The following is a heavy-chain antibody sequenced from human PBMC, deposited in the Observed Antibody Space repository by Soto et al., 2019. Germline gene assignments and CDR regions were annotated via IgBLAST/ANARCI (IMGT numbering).Heavy chain of an antibody. J-gene: IGHJ5*02. CDR2: IFYSGST. CDR3: GRKATTACFDLGVGP. CDR1: GGSISSSRSY. Sequence: QLQLQESGPGLVKASETLSLTCNVSGGSISSSRSYWAWIRQPPGKGLEWIANIFYSGSTYYNPSLGGRIPGSGRPAKNPFSPKVRSVARAETGFLFFGRKATTACFDLGVGPWGQGTLGTLS. D-gene: IGHD3-9*01. V-gene: IGHV4-39*01.